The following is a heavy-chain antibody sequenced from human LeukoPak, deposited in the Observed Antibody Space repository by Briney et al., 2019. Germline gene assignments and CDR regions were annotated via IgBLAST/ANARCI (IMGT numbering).Heavy chain of an antibody. V-gene: IGHV1-8*01. D-gene: IGHD4-11*01. CDR1: GYTFTSYD. CDR3: ARGRPPYSVNWFDL. Sequence: ASVKVSCKASGYTFTSYDINWVRQATGQGLEWMGWMNPNSGNTGYAQKFEGRVTMTRNTSINTAHMELSSVSSEDTAVFHCARGRPPYSVNWFDLWGEGTLVTVSS. CDR2: MNPNSGNT. J-gene: IGHJ5*02.